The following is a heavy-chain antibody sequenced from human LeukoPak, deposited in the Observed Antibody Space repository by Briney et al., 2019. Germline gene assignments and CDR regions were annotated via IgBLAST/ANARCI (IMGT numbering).Heavy chain of an antibody. CDR3: AKDWDDSSGLFDY. CDR1: GFTFENYA. CDR2: LIGSGAST. V-gene: IGHV3-23*01. D-gene: IGHD3-22*01. Sequence: GGSLRLSCAASGFTFENYAMNWVRQAPGKGLEWVSALIGSGASTYYADSVKGRFIISRDNSKKTLYLQMNSLRAEDTAVYYCAKDWDDSSGLFDYWGQGTLVTVSS. J-gene: IGHJ4*02.